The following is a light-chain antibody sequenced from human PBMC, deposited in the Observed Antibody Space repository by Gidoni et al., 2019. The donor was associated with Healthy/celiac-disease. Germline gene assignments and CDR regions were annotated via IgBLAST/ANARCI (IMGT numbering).Light chain of an antibody. CDR3: SSYTSSSTLV. Sequence: QSALTHPASGSGSPGQQITISCTGTSSDVGGYSYVSWYQHHPGKAPKLMLYEVSDRPSGVSNRLSGSKSGNTASLTNSGLQAEDEADYYCSSYTSSSTLVFGGGTKLTVL. J-gene: IGLJ2*01. CDR2: EVS. V-gene: IGLV2-14*01. CDR1: SSDVGGYSY.